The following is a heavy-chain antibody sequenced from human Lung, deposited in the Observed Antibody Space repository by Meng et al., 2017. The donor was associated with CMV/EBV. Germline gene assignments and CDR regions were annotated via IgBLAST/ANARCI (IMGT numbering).Heavy chain of an antibody. D-gene: IGHD1-26*01. CDR2: IKSKTDGGTT. J-gene: IGHJ4*02. V-gene: IGHV3-15*01. CDR3: TTLTRGYSGD. Sequence: GXXRLSXAASGFTFSNAWMSWVRQAPGKGLEWVGRIKSKTDGGTTDYAAPVKGRFTISRDDSKNTLYLQMNSLKTEDTAVYYCTTLTRGYSGDWGQGTLVTVSS. CDR1: GFTFSNAW.